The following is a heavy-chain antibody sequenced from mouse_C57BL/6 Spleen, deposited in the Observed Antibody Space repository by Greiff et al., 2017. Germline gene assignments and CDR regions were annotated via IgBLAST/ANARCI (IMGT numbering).Heavy chain of an antibody. CDR1: GFTFTDYY. V-gene: IGHV7-3*01. CDR3: ARYEDGNSYYYAMDY. Sequence: EVHLVESGGGLVQPGGSLSLSCAASGFTFTDYYMSWVRQPPGKALEWLGFIRNKANGYTTEYSASVKGRFTISRDNSHSILYLQMNALRAEDSATYYCARYEDGNSYYYAMDYWGQGTSVTVSS. J-gene: IGHJ4*01. D-gene: IGHD2-1*01. CDR2: IRNKANGYTT.